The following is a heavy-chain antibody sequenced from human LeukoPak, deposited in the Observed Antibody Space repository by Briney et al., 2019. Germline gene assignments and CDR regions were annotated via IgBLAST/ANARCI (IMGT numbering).Heavy chain of an antibody. Sequence: ASVKVSCKASGYTFTGYYMHWVRQAPGQGLEWMGWINPNSGGTKYTQKFQGRVTMTRDTSISTAYMELSRLRSDDTAVYYCARGASVGATGYFDYWGQGTLVTVSS. V-gene: IGHV1-2*02. CDR1: GYTFTGYY. CDR2: INPNSGGT. D-gene: IGHD1-26*01. J-gene: IGHJ4*02. CDR3: ARGASVGATGYFDY.